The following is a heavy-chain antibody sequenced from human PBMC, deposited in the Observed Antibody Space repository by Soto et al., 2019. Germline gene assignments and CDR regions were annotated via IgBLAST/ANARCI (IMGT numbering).Heavy chain of an antibody. CDR3: ALGYYYDSSGYYYRALANAFDI. CDR1: GYTFTSYG. J-gene: IGHJ3*02. Sequence: ASVKVSCKASGYTFTSYGISWVRQAPGQGLEWMGWISAYNGNTNYAQKLQGRVTMTTDTSTGTAYMELRSLRSDDTAVYYCALGYYYDSSGYYYRALANAFDIWGQGTMVTVSS. D-gene: IGHD3-22*01. CDR2: ISAYNGNT. V-gene: IGHV1-18*01.